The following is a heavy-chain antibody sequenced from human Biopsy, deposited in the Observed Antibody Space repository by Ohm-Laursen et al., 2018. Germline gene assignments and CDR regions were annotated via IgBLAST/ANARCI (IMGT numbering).Heavy chain of an antibody. CDR3: AKPSGGVSTIGFDP. D-gene: IGHD3-16*01. J-gene: IGHJ5*02. Sequence: ASVKVSCKASGCTFTAYYIHWMRQAPGQGLEWMGWINPATGETRYAQRFQGRVTMTRDTSVTTAYMQLSSLTSDDTALYYCAKPSGGVSTIGFDPWGQGTQVIVSS. CDR2: INPATGET. V-gene: IGHV1-2*02. CDR1: GCTFTAYY.